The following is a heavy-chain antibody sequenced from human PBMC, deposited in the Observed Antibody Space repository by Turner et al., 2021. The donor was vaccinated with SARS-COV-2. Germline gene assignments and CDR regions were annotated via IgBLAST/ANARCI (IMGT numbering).Heavy chain of an antibody. Sequence: QVQLVESGGGVVQPGRSLRLSCAVSGFTFSSYGMHWVRQAPGKGLEWVAVISYDGSNKYYADSVKGRFTISRDNSKNTLYLQMNSLRAEDTAVYYCAKGGWYYDILTGSYFEYWGQGTLVTVSS. CDR2: ISYDGSNK. J-gene: IGHJ4*02. D-gene: IGHD3-9*01. CDR3: AKGGWYYDILTGSYFEY. CDR1: GFTFSSYG. V-gene: IGHV3-30*18.